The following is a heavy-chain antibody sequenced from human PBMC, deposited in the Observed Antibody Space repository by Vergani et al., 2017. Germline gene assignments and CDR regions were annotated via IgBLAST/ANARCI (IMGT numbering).Heavy chain of an antibody. D-gene: IGHD2-21*02. CDR3: ARDGGAYCGGDCYSNWFDP. CDR1: GFTFSSYG. J-gene: IGHJ5*02. CDR2: IWYDGSKK. V-gene: IGHV3-33*01. Sequence: QVQLVESGGGVVQPGRSLRLSCAASGFTFSSYGMHWVRQAPGKGLEWVAVIWYDGSKKYYADSVKGRFTISRDNSKNTLYLQMNSLRAEDTAVYYCARDGGAYCGGDCYSNWFDPWGQGTLVTVSS.